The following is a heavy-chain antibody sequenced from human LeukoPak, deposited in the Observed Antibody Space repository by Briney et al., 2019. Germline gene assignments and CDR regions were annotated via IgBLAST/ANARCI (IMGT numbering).Heavy chain of an antibody. Sequence: GASVKVSCKASGYTFTSYYMHWVRQAPGQGLEWMGIINPSGGSTSYAQKFQGRVTMTRDTSTSTAYMELRSLRSDDTAVYYCARSGSYAAYYYYMDVWGKGTTVTISS. CDR2: INPSGGST. D-gene: IGHD1-26*01. J-gene: IGHJ6*03. V-gene: IGHV1-46*01. CDR3: ARSGSYAAYYYYMDV. CDR1: GYTFTSYY.